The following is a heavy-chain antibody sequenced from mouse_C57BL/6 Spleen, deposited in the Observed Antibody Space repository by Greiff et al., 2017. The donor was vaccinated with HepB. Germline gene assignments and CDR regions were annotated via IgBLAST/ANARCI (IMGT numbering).Heavy chain of an antibody. D-gene: IGHD2-3*01. CDR2: IDPSDSET. J-gene: IGHJ4*01. Sequence: VKLQQPGAELVRPGSSVKLSCKASGYTFTSYWMHWVKQRPIQGLEWIGNIDPSDSETHYNQKFKDKATLTVDKSSSTAYMQLSSLTSEDSAVYYCARGDGYYPHYYAMDYWGQGTSVTVSS. CDR3: ARGDGYYPHYYAMDY. V-gene: IGHV1-52*01. CDR1: GYTFTSYW.